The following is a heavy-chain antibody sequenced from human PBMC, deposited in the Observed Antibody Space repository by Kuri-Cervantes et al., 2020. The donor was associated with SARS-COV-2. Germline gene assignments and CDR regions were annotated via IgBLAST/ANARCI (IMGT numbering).Heavy chain of an antibody. CDR1: GFTFSSYS. CDR2: ISSTSSYI. V-gene: IGHV3-21*01. Sequence: GGSLRLSCAASGFTFSSYSMNWVRQAPGKGLEWVSSISSTSSYIYYADSVKGRLTISRDNAKTSLYLQMNSLKLEDTAVYYCAREEGGELGEAFDYWGQGALVTVSS. CDR3: AREEGGELGEAFDY. D-gene: IGHD7-27*01. J-gene: IGHJ4*02.